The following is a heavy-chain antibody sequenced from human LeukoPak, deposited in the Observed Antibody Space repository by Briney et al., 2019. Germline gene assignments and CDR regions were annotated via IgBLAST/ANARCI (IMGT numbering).Heavy chain of an antibody. CDR3: ARELFGSGSCPDG. CDR2: IWSDGSNK. Sequence: GGSLRLSCSASGFTFSYYAIHWVRQAPGKGLEWVALIWSDGSNKYYAESVKGQITISRDNSKNTVYLQMNSLRAEDTAVYYCARELFGSGSCPDGWGQGTLVTVSS. D-gene: IGHD3-10*01. CDR1: GFTFSYYA. V-gene: IGHV3-33*01. J-gene: IGHJ4*02.